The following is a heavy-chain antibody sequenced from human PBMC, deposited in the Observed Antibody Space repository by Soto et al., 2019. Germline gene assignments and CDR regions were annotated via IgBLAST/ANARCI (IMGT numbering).Heavy chain of an antibody. CDR3: ARTALDCSGGSCYGGYYYYGMDV. J-gene: IGHJ6*02. CDR2: IDWDDDK. Sequence: GSGPTLVNPTQTLTLTCTFSGFSLSTSGMCVSWIRQPPGKALEWLALIDWDDDKYYSTSLKTRLTISKDTSKNQVVLTMTNMDPVDTATYYCARTALDCSGGSCYGGYYYYGMDVWGQGTTVTVSS. D-gene: IGHD2-15*01. V-gene: IGHV2-70*01. CDR1: GFSLSTSGMC.